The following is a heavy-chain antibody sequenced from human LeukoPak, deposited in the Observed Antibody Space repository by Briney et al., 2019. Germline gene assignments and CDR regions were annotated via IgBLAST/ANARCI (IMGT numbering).Heavy chain of an antibody. CDR1: GFTFSSYW. CDR2: IKQDGSEK. V-gene: IGHV3-7*01. CDR3: TRSFNWNYGQIRSETQHYEY. J-gene: IGHJ4*02. Sequence: PGGSLRLSCAASGFTFSSYWMSWVRQAPGKGLEWVANIKQDGSEKYYVDSVKGRFTISRDNSKNSLYLQMNSLRAEDTAVYYCTRSFNWNYGQIRSETQHYEYWGPGRLGSVSS. D-gene: IGHD1-7*01.